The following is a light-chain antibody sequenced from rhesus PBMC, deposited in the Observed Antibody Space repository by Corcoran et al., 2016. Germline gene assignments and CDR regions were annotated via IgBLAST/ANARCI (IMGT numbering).Light chain of an antibody. V-gene: IGKV1-94*01. CDR1: QGINKA. CDR2: DAS. Sequence: DIQMTQSPSSLSASVGDRVTVPCRASQGINKALSWYQQKPGKAPTLLIYDASTLQTGVSSRFSGSGSGTDFTLTISSLQPEDVASYYCLQDYNIPLTFGGGTKVEIK. CDR3: LQDYNIPLT. J-gene: IGKJ4*01.